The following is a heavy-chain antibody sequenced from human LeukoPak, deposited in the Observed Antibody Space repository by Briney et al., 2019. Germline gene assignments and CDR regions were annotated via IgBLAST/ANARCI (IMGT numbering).Heavy chain of an antibody. D-gene: IGHD3-10*01. CDR2: IYYSGST. CDR1: GGSISSSSYY. J-gene: IGHJ3*02. CDR3: ARNGITMVRGVTRADAFDI. Sequence: PSETLSLTCTVSGGSISSSSYYWGWIRQPPGKGLEWIGSIYYSGSTYYNPSLKSRVTISVDTSKNQFSLKLSSVTAADTAVYYCARNGITMVRGVTRADAFDIWGQGTMVTVSS. V-gene: IGHV4-39*01.